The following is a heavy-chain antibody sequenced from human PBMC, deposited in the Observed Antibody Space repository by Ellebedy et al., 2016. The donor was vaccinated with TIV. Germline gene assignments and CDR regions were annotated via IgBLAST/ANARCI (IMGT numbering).Heavy chain of an antibody. CDR1: GFTFSTYG. Sequence: PGGSLRLSCAASGFTFSTYGMHWVRQAPGKGLEWVALMSYDGRNKYYGDSVKGRFTISRDNSNNTLYLQMNSLRTEDTALYYCAKDLGFYGSGSHYWGQGTLVTVSS. V-gene: IGHV3-30*18. J-gene: IGHJ4*02. CDR3: AKDLGFYGSGSHY. D-gene: IGHD3-10*01. CDR2: MSYDGRNK.